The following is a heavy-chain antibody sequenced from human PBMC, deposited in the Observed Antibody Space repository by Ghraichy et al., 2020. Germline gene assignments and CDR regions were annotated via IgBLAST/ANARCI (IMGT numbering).Heavy chain of an antibody. J-gene: IGHJ4*02. CDR2: ISGSGGST. D-gene: IGHD3-10*01. CDR1: GFTFSSYA. Sequence: GGSLRLSCAASGFTFSSYAMSWVRQAPGKGLEWVSAISGSGGSTYYADSVKGRFTISRDNSKNTLYLQMNSLRAEDTAVYYCAKDQTMVRGLPYYFDYWGQGTLVTVSS. CDR3: AKDQTMVRGLPYYFDY. V-gene: IGHV3-23*01.